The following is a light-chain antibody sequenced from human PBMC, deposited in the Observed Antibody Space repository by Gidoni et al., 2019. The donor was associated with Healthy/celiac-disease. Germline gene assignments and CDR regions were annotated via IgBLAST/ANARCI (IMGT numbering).Light chain of an antibody. V-gene: IGKV1-39*01. CDR1: QSISSY. J-gene: IGKJ2*01. Sequence: IQMSQYPSPLSASVGDRVTITCRASQSISSYLNWYQQKPGKAPRLLIYAASSLQSGVPSRFSGSGSGTDFTLTISSLQPEDFATYYCQQSYSTPYTFGQGTKLEIK. CDR3: QQSYSTPYT. CDR2: AAS.